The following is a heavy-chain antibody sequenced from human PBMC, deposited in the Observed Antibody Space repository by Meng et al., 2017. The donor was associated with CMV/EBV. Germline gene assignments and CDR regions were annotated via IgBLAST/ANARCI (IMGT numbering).Heavy chain of an antibody. CDR3: AKDRRWLLDY. D-gene: IGHD5-24*01. Sequence: GESLKISCTASGFTFGDYAMSWVRQAPGKGLEWVGFIRSKAYGGTTEYAASVKGRFTISRDNSKNTLYLQMNSLRAEDTAVYYCAKDRRWLLDYWGQGTLVTVSS. J-gene: IGHJ4*02. V-gene: IGHV3-49*04. CDR1: GFTFGDYA. CDR2: IRSKAYGGTT.